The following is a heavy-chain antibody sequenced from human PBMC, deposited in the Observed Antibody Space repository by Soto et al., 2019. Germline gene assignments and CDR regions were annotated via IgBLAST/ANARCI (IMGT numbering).Heavy chain of an antibody. J-gene: IGHJ4*02. CDR3: ARAEAALGYYFDY. D-gene: IGHD6-25*01. CDR2: IYHSGST. Sequence: PSETLSLTCAVSGGSISSSNWWSWVRQPPGKGLEWIGEIYHSGSTNYNPSLKSRVTISVDKSKNQFSLKLSSVTAADTAVYYCARAEAALGYYFDYWGQGTLVTVSS. CDR1: GGSISSSNW. V-gene: IGHV4-4*02.